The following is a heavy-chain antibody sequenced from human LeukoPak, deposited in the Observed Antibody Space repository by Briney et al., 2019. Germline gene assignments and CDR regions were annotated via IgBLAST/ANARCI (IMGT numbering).Heavy chain of an antibody. J-gene: IGHJ4*02. CDR1: GFTFSSYA. CDR3: ATPVRAWQWLVTPDY. Sequence: PGGSLRLSCAASGFTFSSYAMHWVRQAPGKGLEWVAVISYDGSNKYYADSVKGRFTISRDNSKNTLYLQMNSLRAEDTAVYYCATPVRAWQWLVTPDYWGQGTLVTVSS. D-gene: IGHD6-19*01. V-gene: IGHV3-30-3*01. CDR2: ISYDGSNK.